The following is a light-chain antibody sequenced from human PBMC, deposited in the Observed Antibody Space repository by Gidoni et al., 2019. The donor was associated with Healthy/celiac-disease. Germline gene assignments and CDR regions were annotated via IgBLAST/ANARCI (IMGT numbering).Light chain of an antibody. CDR2: GAS. J-gene: IGKJ4*01. CDR3: QQYGSSPLT. Sequence: EIVLTQSPGTLSLSPGERATLSGRASQSVSSSYLAWYQQKPCQAPRLLIYGASSRSTGIPDMFRGSGSGTDFTLTISRLEPEDFAVYYCQQYGSSPLTFGGGTKVEIK. CDR1: QSVSSSY. V-gene: IGKV3-20*01.